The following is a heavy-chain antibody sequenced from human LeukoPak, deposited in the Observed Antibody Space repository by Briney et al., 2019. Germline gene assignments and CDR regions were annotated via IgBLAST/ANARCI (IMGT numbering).Heavy chain of an antibody. CDR2: INTNTGNP. D-gene: IGHD2-2*01. CDR3: ARGYCSSTSCVYYFDY. V-gene: IGHV7-4-1*02. Sequence: GASVKVSCKASGYTFTSYAMNWVRQAPGQGLEWVGWINTNTGNPTYAQGFTGRFVFSLDTSVSTAYLQISSLKAEDTAVYYCARGYCSSTSCVYYFDYWGQGTLVTVSS. J-gene: IGHJ4*02. CDR1: GYTFTSYA.